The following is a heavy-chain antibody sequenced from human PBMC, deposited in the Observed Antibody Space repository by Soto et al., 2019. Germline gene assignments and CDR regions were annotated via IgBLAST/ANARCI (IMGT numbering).Heavy chain of an antibody. CDR2: ISCSSSYI. J-gene: IGHJ6*02. V-gene: IGHV3-21*01. CDR1: GFTVSSNY. D-gene: IGHD3-22*01. Sequence: PGGSLRLSCAASGFTVSSNYMSWVRQAPGKGLEWVSSISCSSSYIYYADSVKGRFTISRDNAKNSLYLQMNSLRAEDTAVYYCARVVDYCDPYYYYGMDVWGQGTTVTVSS. CDR3: ARVVDYCDPYYYYGMDV.